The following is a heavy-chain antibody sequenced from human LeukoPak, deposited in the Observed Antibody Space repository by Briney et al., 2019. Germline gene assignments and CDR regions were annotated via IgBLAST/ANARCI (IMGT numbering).Heavy chain of an antibody. V-gene: IGHV3-23*01. CDR2: IYKNGGTT. Sequence: GGSLRLSCVGSGFTFRSHAMSWVRQAPEKGLEFVSGIYKNGGTTYYADSVKGRFSISRDNSKNTLYLQMDSLRGEGTAVYYCAKDFRIGYSAHFDYWGQGALVTVSS. CDR1: GFTFRSHA. D-gene: IGHD2-21*01. CDR3: AKDFRIGYSAHFDY. J-gene: IGHJ4*02.